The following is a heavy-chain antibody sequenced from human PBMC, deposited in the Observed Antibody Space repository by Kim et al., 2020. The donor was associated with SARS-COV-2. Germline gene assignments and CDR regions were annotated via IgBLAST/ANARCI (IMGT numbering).Heavy chain of an antibody. CDR1: GGSISSYY. Sequence: SETLSLTCTVSGGSISSYYWSWIRQPPGKGLEWIGYIYYSGGTNYNPSLKSRVTISVDTSKNQFSLKLSSVTAADTAVYYCARSYYDFWSGPSNWFDPWG. D-gene: IGHD3-3*01. CDR3: ARSYYDFWSGPSNWFDP. J-gene: IGHJ5*02. CDR2: IYYSGGT. V-gene: IGHV4-59*08.